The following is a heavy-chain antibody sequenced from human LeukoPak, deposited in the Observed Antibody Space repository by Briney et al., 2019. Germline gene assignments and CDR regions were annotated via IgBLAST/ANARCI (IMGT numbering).Heavy chain of an antibody. J-gene: IGHJ4*02. CDR1: GFTFSSYA. CDR3: ARGAYYFYY. V-gene: IGHV3-64*04. D-gene: IGHD3-16*01. CDR2: ISSNGGST. Sequence: PGGSLRLSCSASGFTFSSYAMHWVRQAPGKGLEYVSAISSNGGSTYYADSVKGRFTISRDNAKNSLYLQMNSLRDEDTAVYYCARGAYYFYYWGQGALVTVSS.